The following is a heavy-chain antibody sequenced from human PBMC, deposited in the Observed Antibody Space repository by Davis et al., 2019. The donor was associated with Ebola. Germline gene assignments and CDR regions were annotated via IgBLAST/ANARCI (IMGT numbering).Heavy chain of an antibody. CDR2: INHSGST. Sequence: SETLSLTCAVYGGSFSGYYWSWIRQPPGKGLEWIGEINHSGSTNYKSSLKSRVTISVDTSKNQFSLKLSSVTAADTAVYYCAMSSGYSRFDHWGQGTLVTVSS. CDR1: GGSFSGYY. J-gene: IGHJ4*02. CDR3: AMSSGYSRFDH. V-gene: IGHV4-34*01. D-gene: IGHD3-22*01.